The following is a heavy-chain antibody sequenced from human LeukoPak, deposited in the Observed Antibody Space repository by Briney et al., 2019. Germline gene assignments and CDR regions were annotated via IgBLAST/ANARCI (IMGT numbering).Heavy chain of an antibody. CDR2: IYHSGST. Sequence: ASETLSLTCAVSDYSISSAYYWGWSRPPPGKGLEWIGSIYHSGSTDYNPSLKSRVTISVDTSKNQFSLKLRSVTAADTAVYYCARDQAYCGGDCYFDFWGQGTLVTVSS. CDR1: DYSISSAYY. J-gene: IGHJ4*02. CDR3: ARDQAYCGGDCYFDF. V-gene: IGHV4-38-2*02. D-gene: IGHD2-21*02.